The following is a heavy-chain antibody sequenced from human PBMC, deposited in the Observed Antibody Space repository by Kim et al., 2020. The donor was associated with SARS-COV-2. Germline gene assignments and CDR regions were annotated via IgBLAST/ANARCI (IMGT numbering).Heavy chain of an antibody. CDR2: ISGSGGST. Sequence: GGSLRLSCAASGFTFSSYAMSWVRQAPGKGLEWVSAISGSGGSTYYADSVKVRFTISRDNSYNTLYLQMNDLRAEDTAVYYCAKVRARLLGYYYYGMDVWGQGTTVTVS. V-gene: IGHV3-23*01. CDR1: GFTFSSYA. D-gene: IGHD2-8*02. CDR3: AKVRARLLGYYYYGMDV. J-gene: IGHJ6*02.